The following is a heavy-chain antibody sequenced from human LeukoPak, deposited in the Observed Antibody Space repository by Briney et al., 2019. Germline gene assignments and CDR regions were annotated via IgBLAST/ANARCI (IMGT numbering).Heavy chain of an antibody. CDR3: AKGAWDCSSTSCYFNWFDP. V-gene: IGHV3-23*01. CDR2: ISGSGGST. D-gene: IGHD2-2*01. CDR1: GFTFSSYA. J-gene: IGHJ5*02. Sequence: GGSLRLSCAASGFTFSSYAMSWVRQAPGKGLEWVPAISGSGGSTYYADSVKGRFTISRDNSKNTLYLQMDSLRAEDTAVYYCAKGAWDCSSTSCYFNWFDPWGQGTLVTVSS.